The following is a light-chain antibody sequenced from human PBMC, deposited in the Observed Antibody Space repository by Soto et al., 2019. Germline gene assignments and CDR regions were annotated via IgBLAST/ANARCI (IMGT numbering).Light chain of an antibody. V-gene: IGKV1-12*01. CDR1: QDIHTW. Sequence: DTQMTQSPSSVSASVGDRVTISCRASQDIHTWLVWYQQKPGKAPNLLIYGASILQSGVPSRFSGSGSGTDFTLTISSLQPEDSATYYCQQANSFPFTFGPGTKVDV. CDR3: QQANSFPFT. CDR2: GAS. J-gene: IGKJ3*01.